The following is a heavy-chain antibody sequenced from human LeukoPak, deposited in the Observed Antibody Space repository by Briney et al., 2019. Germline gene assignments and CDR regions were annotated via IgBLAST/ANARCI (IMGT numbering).Heavy chain of an antibody. D-gene: IGHD3-3*01. CDR3: ARAGLRRVDFDY. CDR2: TYYRSKWYN. Sequence: SQTLSLTCAISGDSVSNNSATRNWIRQSPSRGLEWLGRTYYRSKWYNDYAVSVKSRITVNPDTSKNQFSLQLNSVTPEDTAVYYCARAGLRRVDFDYWGQGTLVTVSS. CDR1: GDSVSNNSAT. V-gene: IGHV6-1*01. J-gene: IGHJ4*02.